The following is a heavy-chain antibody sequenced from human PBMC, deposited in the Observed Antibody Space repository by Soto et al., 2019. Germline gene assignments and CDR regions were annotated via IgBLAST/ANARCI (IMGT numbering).Heavy chain of an antibody. CDR3: ARLDYDSSGREFGSIDY. V-gene: IGHV4-39*01. CDR1: GGSISSSSYY. J-gene: IGHJ4*02. Sequence: PSETLSLTCTVSGGSISSSSYYWGWIRQPPGKGLEWVGSIYYSGSTYYNPSLKSRVTISVDTSKNQFSLKLSSVTAADTAVYYCARLDYDSSGREFGSIDYWGQGTLVTVSS. CDR2: IYYSGST. D-gene: IGHD3-22*01.